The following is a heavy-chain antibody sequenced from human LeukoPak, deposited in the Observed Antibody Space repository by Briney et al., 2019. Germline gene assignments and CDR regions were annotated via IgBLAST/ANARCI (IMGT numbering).Heavy chain of an antibody. CDR3: ARGSPDSSSSVDFDY. J-gene: IGHJ4*02. CDR2: ISGNGNTI. CDR1: GFTFSNYE. D-gene: IGHD6-6*01. V-gene: IGHV3-48*03. Sequence: GGSLRLSCAASGFTFSNYEMNWVRQAPGKGLEWLSYISGNGNTIYYADSVKGRFTISRDNAKNSLYLQMNSLRAEDTAVYYCARGSPDSSSSVDFDYWGQGTLVTVSS.